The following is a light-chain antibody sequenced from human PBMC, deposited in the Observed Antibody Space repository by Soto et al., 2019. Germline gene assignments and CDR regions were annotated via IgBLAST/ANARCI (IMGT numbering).Light chain of an antibody. CDR2: GAS. J-gene: IGKJ3*01. Sequence: EIVLTQSPGTLSLSPGERAILSCRASQSVNNNYLAWYQQKPGQPPRLLIYGASSRAIGIPDRFSGGGSGTDFTLTISRLEPEDFAVYYCQQYGSSYTFGPGTKVDIK. V-gene: IGKV3-20*01. CDR3: QQYGSSYT. CDR1: QSVNNNY.